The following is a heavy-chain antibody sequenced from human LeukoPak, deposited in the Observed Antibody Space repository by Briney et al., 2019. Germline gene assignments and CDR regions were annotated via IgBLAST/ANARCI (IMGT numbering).Heavy chain of an antibody. CDR1: GGSISSSSYY. D-gene: IGHD3-10*01. CDR2: IYYSGST. J-gene: IGHJ4*02. CDR3: ARVPLEAMVRGVIILGFDY. Sequence: SETLSLTCTVSGGSISSSSYYWGWIRQPPGKGLEWIGSIYYSGSTYYNPSFKSRVTISVDTSKNQFSLKLSSVTAADTAMYYCARVPLEAMVRGVIILGFDYWGQGTLVTVSS. V-gene: IGHV4-39*07.